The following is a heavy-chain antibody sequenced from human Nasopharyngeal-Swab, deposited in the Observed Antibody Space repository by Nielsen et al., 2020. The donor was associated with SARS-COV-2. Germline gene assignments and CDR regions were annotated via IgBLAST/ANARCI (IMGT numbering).Heavy chain of an antibody. J-gene: IGHJ5*02. CDR3: ARDGSGTWFDP. CDR2: INVYNGHT. V-gene: IGHV1-18*01. Sequence: ASVKVSCKASGYTFTSYGINWARQAPGQGLEWVGLINVYNGHTKFAQKLQDRVTMTTDTSTSTAYMELRSLESGDTAVYYCARDGSGTWFDPWGQGTLVTVSS. D-gene: IGHD3-10*01. CDR1: GYTFTSYG.